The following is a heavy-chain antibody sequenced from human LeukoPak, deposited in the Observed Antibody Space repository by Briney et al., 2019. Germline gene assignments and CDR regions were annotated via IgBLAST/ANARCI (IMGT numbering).Heavy chain of an antibody. J-gene: IGHJ4*02. CDR1: GGSISRSSYY. V-gene: IGHV4-39*01. CDR2: IFYSGNT. D-gene: IGHD4-23*01. CDR3: ASQNVVTPGDPLDF. Sequence: SETLSLTCTVSGGSISRSSYYWGWIRQPPGKGLEWIGNIFYSGNTHYCSSLKSRVTITVDTSKNQFSLKMTSVTAADTAVYYCASQNVVTPGDPLDFWGQGTLVTVSS.